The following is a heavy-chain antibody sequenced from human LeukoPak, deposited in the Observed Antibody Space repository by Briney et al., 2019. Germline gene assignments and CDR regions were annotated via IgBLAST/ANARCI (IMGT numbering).Heavy chain of an antibody. V-gene: IGHV3-49*03. Sequence: PGGSLRLSCTASGFTFGNYAMSWFRQAPGKGLEWIGSIRSKGDGGTTEYAAAVKGRFVISREDSKSIAYLQMDSPESEDTAVYYCARGGYQFEHWGQGTLVTVSS. CDR1: GFTFGNYA. CDR3: ARGGYQFEH. J-gene: IGHJ1*01. D-gene: IGHD3-16*02. CDR2: IRSKGDGGTT.